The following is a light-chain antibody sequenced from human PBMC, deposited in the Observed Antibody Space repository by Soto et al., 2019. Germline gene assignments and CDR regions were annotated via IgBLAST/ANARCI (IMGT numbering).Light chain of an antibody. J-gene: IGKJ2*01. CDR1: QGISSG. CDR3: QQFNSYPPCT. CDR2: EAS. V-gene: IGKV1-13*02. Sequence: AIQLTQSPSSLSASVGDRVTITCRASQGISSGLAWYQQKPGKAPKLLIYEASSLESGVPSRFSGSGSRTDFTLTISSLQPEDFATYYCQQFNSYPPCTFGQGTKLEIK.